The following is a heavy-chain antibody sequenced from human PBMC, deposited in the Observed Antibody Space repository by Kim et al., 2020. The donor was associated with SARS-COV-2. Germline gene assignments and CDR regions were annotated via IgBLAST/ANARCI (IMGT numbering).Heavy chain of an antibody. D-gene: IGHD3-22*01. J-gene: IGHJ4*02. CDR2: INPNDGDT. V-gene: IGHV1-46*01. Sequence: ASVKVSCKASGYTVTDFYMHWVRQAPGHGLEWMGEINPNDGDTTTAQKFQGRVTMTRDTSTSTVYLELNSLRSGDTAVYWCARDGGSYFETSGFFDYWGPGTLVTVSS. CDR1: GYTVTDFY. CDR3: ARDGGSYFETSGFFDY.